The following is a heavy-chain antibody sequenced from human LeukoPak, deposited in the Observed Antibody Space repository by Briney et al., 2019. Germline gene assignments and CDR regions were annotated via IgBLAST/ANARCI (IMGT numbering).Heavy chain of an antibody. CDR2: ITRDGSST. J-gene: IGHJ6*04. Sequence: GGSLRLSCAASGFTFSSSWMHWVRQAPGKGLVWVSRITRDGSSTTYADSVKGRFTTSRDNAKNTLYLQTDSLRDDDTAVYYCARDPGYESWSPFWGGMDVWGNGTTVIVSS. V-gene: IGHV3-74*01. D-gene: IGHD3-16*01. CDR3: ARDPGYESWSPFWGGMDV. CDR1: GFTFSSSW.